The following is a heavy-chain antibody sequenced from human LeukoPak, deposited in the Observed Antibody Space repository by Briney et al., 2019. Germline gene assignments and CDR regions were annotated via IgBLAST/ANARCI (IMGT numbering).Heavy chain of an antibody. V-gene: IGHV3-30-3*01. CDR1: GFTFSTYA. Sequence: PGRSLRLSCAASGFTFSTYAMHWVRQAPGKGLEWVGIMSYDVSLKYYADSVKGRFTISRDNSKNTLYLQMNSLRAEDTAVYYCARVGGSGSSLYYFGYWGQGTLVTVSS. J-gene: IGHJ4*02. CDR3: ARVGGSGSSLYYFGY. CDR2: MSYDVSLK. D-gene: IGHD3-10*01.